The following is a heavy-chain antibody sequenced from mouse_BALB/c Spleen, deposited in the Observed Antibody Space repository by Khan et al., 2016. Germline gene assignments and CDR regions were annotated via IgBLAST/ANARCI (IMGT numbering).Heavy chain of an antibody. Sequence: EVELVESGPDLVKPGASVKISCKASGYSFTGYYIHWVKQSHGKSLEWIGRVNPNNGGSTYSQKFKAKAILTVDKSSSTAYMDLRSLTSEDSAVYYCAAISTVVPTDYWGQGTTLTVSS. D-gene: IGHD1-1*01. CDR3: AAISTVVPTDY. V-gene: IGHV1-18*01. J-gene: IGHJ2*01. CDR1: GYSFTGYY. CDR2: VNPNNGGS.